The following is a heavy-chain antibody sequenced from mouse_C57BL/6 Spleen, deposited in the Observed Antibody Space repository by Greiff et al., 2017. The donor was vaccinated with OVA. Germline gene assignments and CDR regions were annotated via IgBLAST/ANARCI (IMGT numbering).Heavy chain of an antibody. J-gene: IGHJ4*01. CDR1: GYTFTSYW. CDR2: IDPSDSYT. D-gene: IGHD5-5*01. CDR3: AKGDLPSMDY. V-gene: IGHV1-69*01. Sequence: QVQLQQSGAELVMPGASVKLSCKASGYTFTSYWMHWVKQRPGQGLEWIGEIDPSDSYTNYNQKFKGKSTLTVDKSSSTAYMQLSSLTSEDSAVYYCAKGDLPSMDYWGQGTSVTVSS.